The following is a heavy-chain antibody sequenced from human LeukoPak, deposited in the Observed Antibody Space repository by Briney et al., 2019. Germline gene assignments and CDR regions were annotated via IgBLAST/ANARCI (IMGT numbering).Heavy chain of an antibody. CDR2: IYYSGST. CDR1: GGSISSGGYH. D-gene: IGHD6-19*01. CDR3: AISSGWHYFDY. V-gene: IGHV4-31*03. Sequence: PSQTLSLTCTVSGGSISSGGYHWSWIRQHPGKGLEWIVYIYYSGSTYYNPSLKSRVTISVDTSKNQFSLKLSSVTAADTAVYYWAISSGWHYFDYWGQGTLVTVSS. J-gene: IGHJ4*02.